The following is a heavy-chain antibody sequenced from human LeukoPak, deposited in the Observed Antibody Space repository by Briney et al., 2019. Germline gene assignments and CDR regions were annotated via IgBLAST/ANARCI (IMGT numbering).Heavy chain of an antibody. CDR1: GFTFDDYA. D-gene: IGHD5-24*01. Sequence: GRSLRLSCAASGFTFDDYAMHWVRQAPGKGLEWVSVISWNSGSIGYADSVKGRFTISRDNAKNSLYLQMNSLRAEDTALYYCAKGSMATTHFDYWGQGTLVTVPS. CDR2: ISWNSGSI. V-gene: IGHV3-9*01. J-gene: IGHJ4*02. CDR3: AKGSMATTHFDY.